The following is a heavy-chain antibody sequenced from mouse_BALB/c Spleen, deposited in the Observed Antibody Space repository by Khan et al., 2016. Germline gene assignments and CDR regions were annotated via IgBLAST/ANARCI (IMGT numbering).Heavy chain of an antibody. V-gene: IGHV4-1*02. D-gene: IGHD2-3*01. CDR2: INPDSSTI. J-gene: IGHJ3*01. Sequence: EVKLLESGGGLVQPGGSLKLSCAASGFDFSRYWMSWVRQAPGKGLEWIGEINPDSSTINYTPSLKDKFIISRDNAKNKPYLQMSKVSSEDTALYYCARYGYYVGFAYWGQGTLVTVSA. CDR1: GFDFSRYW. CDR3: ARYGYYVGFAY.